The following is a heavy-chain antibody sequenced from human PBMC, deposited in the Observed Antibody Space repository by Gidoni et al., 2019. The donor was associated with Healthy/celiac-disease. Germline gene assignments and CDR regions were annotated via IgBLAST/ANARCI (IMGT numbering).Heavy chain of an antibody. Sequence: QVQLVQSGAEVKKPGASVKVSCKASGYTFTGYYMHWVRQAPGQGLEWMGWINPNSGGTNYAKKFQGSVTMTRDTSISTAYMELSRLRSDDTAVYYCARDYGSGSYYLGYFDYWGQGTLVTVSS. J-gene: IGHJ4*02. D-gene: IGHD3-10*01. V-gene: IGHV1-2*02. CDR2: INPNSGGT. CDR3: ARDYGSGSYYLGYFDY. CDR1: GYTFTGYY.